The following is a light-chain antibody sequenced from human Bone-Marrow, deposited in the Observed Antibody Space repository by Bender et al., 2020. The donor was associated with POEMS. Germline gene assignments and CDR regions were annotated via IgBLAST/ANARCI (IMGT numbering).Light chain of an antibody. CDR3: QSYDNSWV. CDR1: SGNIASNF. V-gene: IGLV6-57*04. CDR2: EDD. Sequence: NFMLTQPHSVSESPGKTVTISCTRSSGNIASNFVQWYQHRPVRAPTIVIYEDDRRPSRIPDRFSGAIDRDSHSAYLTISRMVPEDEADFYCQSYDNSWVFGGG. J-gene: IGLJ3*02.